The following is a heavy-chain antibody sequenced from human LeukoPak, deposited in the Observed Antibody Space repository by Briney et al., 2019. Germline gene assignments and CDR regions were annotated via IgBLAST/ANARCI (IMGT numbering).Heavy chain of an antibody. V-gene: IGHV4-59*08. CDR1: GGSISHYS. CDR3: ARHYDSSAYWYYFDY. D-gene: IGHD3-22*01. CDR2: IYYSGST. J-gene: IGHJ4*02. Sequence: SETLSLTCTVSGGSISHYSWSWIRQPPGKGLEWIGYIYYSGSTNYNPSLKSRVTISVDTSKNQFSLKLSSVTAADTAVYYCARHYDSSAYWYYFDYWGQGTLVTVSS.